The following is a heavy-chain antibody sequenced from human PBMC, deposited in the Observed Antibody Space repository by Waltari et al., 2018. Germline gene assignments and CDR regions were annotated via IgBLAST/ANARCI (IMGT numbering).Heavy chain of an antibody. CDR2: ISSSSSTI. D-gene: IGHD2-8*02. V-gene: IGHV3-48*01. Sequence: EVQLVESGGALVQPGGSLRLSCAAAGFTFSSYSMNGVRQATGKGLEWVSDISSSSSTIYYADSVKGRFTISRDNAKNSLYLQMNSLRAEDTAVYYCARAPPTGPYYYYYYGMDVWGQGTTVTVSS. CDR1: GFTFSSYS. CDR3: ARAPPTGPYYYYYYGMDV. J-gene: IGHJ6*02.